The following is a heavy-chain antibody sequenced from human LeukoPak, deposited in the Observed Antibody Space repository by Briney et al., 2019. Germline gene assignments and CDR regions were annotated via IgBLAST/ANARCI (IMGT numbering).Heavy chain of an antibody. CDR2: IRYDGSNK. Sequence: GGSLRLSCAASGFTFSSYGMHWVRQAPGKGLEWVAFIRYDGSNKYYADSVKGRFTISRENSKNRLYLQMNSLRAEDTAVYYCARAEGYGGELDAWGQGTLVTVAS. J-gene: IGHJ5*02. CDR1: GFTFSSYG. D-gene: IGHD4-23*01. V-gene: IGHV3-30*02. CDR3: ARAEGYGGELDA.